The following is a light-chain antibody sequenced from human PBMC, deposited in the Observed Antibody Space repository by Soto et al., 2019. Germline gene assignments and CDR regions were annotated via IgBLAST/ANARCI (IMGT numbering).Light chain of an antibody. CDR3: QQYEKYST. J-gene: IGKJ1*01. CDR1: QAISVS. Sequence: IQMTQSPSTLSASVGDTVTISCRACQAISVSLAWYRQKPGKAPNLLIYDASTLQEGVPSRFSGSGSGTEFTLTVTRLQPDDFATYFCQQYEKYSTFGHGTKVDVK. V-gene: IGKV1-5*01. CDR2: DAS.